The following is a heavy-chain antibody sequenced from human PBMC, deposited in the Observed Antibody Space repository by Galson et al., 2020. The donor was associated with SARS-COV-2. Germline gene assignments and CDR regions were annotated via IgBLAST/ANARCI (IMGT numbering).Heavy chain of an antibody. J-gene: IGHJ3*02. Sequence: SETLSLTCTVSGGSVSSGSYYWSWIRQPPGKGLEWIAYIYYSGSTSYNPSLKSRVTISVDTSKNQFSLKLSSVTAADTAVYYCARSLPGSDDAFDIWGQGTMVTVSS. V-gene: IGHV4-61*01. CDR1: GGSVSSGSYY. CDR3: ARSLPGSDDAFDI. CDR2: IYYSGST.